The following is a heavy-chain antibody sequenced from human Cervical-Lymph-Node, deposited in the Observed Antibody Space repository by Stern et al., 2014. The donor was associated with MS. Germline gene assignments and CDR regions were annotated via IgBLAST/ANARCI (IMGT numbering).Heavy chain of an antibody. V-gene: IGHV4-59*01. Sequence: QVQLQESGPGLVKPSEALSLTCTISGGSMTSYYWTWVRQPPGKGLEWIGHIFYDGSTHYDPSLQSRVTLSRDTSKNQFSVKLRSVTAADTAVYYCARSPQDVGAYYYGMDVWGQGTTVTVSS. CDR3: ARSPQDVGAYYYGMDV. J-gene: IGHJ6*02. CDR2: IFYDGST. CDR1: GGSMTSYY. D-gene: IGHD3-10*01.